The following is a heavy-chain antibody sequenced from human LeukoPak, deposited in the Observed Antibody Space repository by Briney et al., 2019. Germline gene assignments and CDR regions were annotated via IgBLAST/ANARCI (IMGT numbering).Heavy chain of an antibody. V-gene: IGHV4-38-2*01. D-gene: IGHD5-18*01. CDR1: GYSISSGYY. J-gene: IGHJ4*02. Sequence: SETLSLTCAVSGYSISSGYYWGWIRQPPGKGLEWIGSIHHSGSTYYNPSLKSRVTISVDTSKNQFSLKLSSVTAADTAVYYCARVRGGGYSYGYWYFDYWGQGTLVTVSS. CDR3: ARVRGGGYSYGYWYFDY. CDR2: IHHSGST.